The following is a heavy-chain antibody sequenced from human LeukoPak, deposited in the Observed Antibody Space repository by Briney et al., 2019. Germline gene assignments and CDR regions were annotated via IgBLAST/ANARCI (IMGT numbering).Heavy chain of an antibody. CDR3: ARSKVGATIDY. V-gene: IGHV1-18*01. CDR1: GYTFTSYG. CDR2: ISAYNGNT. Sequence: GASVKVSCKASGYTFTSYGITWVRQAPGQGLEWMGWISAYNGNTNCAQNLQGRVSMTTDTSTSTAYMEVRSLRSDDTAVYYCARSKVGATIDYWGQGTLVTVSS. J-gene: IGHJ4*02. D-gene: IGHD1-26*01.